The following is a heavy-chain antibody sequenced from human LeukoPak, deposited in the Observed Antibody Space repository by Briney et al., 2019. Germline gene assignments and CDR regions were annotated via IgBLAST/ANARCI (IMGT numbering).Heavy chain of an antibody. D-gene: IGHD3-10*01. Sequence: GGSLRLSCAASGFTFSSYSMNWVRQAPGKGLEGVPSISSSSSYIYYADSVKGRFTISRDNANNSLYLQMNSLRAEDTAVYYCARKERRGTNDYWGQGTLVTVSS. CDR3: ARKERRGTNDY. CDR1: GFTFSSYS. V-gene: IGHV3-21*01. CDR2: ISSSSSYI. J-gene: IGHJ4*02.